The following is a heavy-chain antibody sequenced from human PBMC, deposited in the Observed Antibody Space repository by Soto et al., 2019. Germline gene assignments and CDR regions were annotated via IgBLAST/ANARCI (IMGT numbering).Heavy chain of an antibody. Sequence: SETLSLTCTVSGGSISSSSYYWGRIRQHPGKGLEWIGYIYYSGSTNYNPSLKSRVTISVDTSKNQFSLKLSSVTAADTAVYYCARLYGDYLNYWGQGTLVTVSS. CDR2: IYYSGST. D-gene: IGHD4-17*01. J-gene: IGHJ4*02. V-gene: IGHV4-61*05. CDR3: ARLYGDYLNY. CDR1: GGSISSSSYY.